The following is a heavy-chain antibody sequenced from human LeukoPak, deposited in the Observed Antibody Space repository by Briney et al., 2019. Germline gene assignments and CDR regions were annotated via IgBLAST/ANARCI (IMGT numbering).Heavy chain of an antibody. CDR1: GFTFSTGW. D-gene: IGHD3-3*01. Sequence: GGSLRLSCAASGFTFSTGWMSWVRQTPRKGLKWVGQIKTERDGATTDYAAPVKGRFTISRDDSKNKLFLQMNSLKTEDTALYYCTWSGLKIESWGQGTLVTVSS. V-gene: IGHV3-15*01. CDR2: IKTERDGATT. CDR3: TWSGLKIES. J-gene: IGHJ4*02.